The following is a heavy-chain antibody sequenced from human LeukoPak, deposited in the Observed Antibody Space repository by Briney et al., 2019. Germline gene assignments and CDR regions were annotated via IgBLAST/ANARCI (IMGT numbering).Heavy chain of an antibody. V-gene: IGHV4-34*01. CDR1: GGSFSGYY. D-gene: IGHD3-9*01. J-gene: IGHJ4*02. CDR3: ARGSRRYDILTRFDY. CDR2: INHSGST. Sequence: SETLSLTCAVYGGSFSGYYWSWIRQPPGKGLEWIGEINHSGSTNYNPSLKSRVTISVDTSKNQFSLKLSSVTAADTAVYYCARGSRRYDILTRFDYWGQGTLVTASS.